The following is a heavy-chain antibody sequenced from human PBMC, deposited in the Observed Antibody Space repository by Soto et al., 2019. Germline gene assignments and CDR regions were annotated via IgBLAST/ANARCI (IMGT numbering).Heavy chain of an antibody. CDR3: AKDRGDYSSHLCSAMDV. CDR1: VFTFSSYG. Sequence: QVQLVESGGGVVQPGRSLRLSCAASVFTFSSYGMHWVRQAPGKGLEWGAVISYDGSNQYYADSVKGRFTISRDNSKNTLYLNINSLKSDDTAVYYWAKDRGDYSSHLCSAMDVSVQGTTVTVSS. D-gene: IGHD4-17*01. J-gene: IGHJ6*02. V-gene: IGHV3-30*18. CDR2: ISYDGSNQ.